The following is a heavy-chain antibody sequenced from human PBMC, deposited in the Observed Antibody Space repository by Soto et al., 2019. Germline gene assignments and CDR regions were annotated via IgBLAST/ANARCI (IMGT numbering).Heavy chain of an antibody. Sequence: AASVKVSCKASGYTFTGYYMHWVRQAPGQGLEWMGWINPNSGGTNYAQKFQGWVTMTRDTSISTAYMELSRLRSDDTAVYYCAKSSGPPLLDYYYGMDVWGQGTTVTVSS. CDR3: AKSSGPPLLDYYYGMDV. V-gene: IGHV1-2*04. CDR2: INPNSGGT. CDR1: GYTFTGYY. D-gene: IGHD3-22*01. J-gene: IGHJ6*02.